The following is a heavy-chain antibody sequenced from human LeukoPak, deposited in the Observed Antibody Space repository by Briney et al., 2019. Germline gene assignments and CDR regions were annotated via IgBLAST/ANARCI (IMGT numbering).Heavy chain of an antibody. J-gene: IGHJ4*02. Sequence: PSETLSLTCAVSGYSISSGYYWGWIRQPPGKGLEWIGSIYHSGSTYYNPSLKSRVTISVDASKNQFSLKLSSVTAADTAAYYCAAITIFGVVKLWGQGTLVTVSS. CDR3: AAITIFGVVKL. D-gene: IGHD3-3*01. CDR1: GYSISSGYY. V-gene: IGHV4-38-2*01. CDR2: IYHSGST.